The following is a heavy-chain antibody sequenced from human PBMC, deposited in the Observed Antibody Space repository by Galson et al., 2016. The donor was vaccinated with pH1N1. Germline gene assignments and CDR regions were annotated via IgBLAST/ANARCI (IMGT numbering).Heavy chain of an antibody. CDR2: VKEDGSER. CDR1: GFTFSSFW. V-gene: IGHV3-7*01. J-gene: IGHJ4*02. CDR3: VRAVGGAAAH. Sequence: SLRLSCAASGFTFSSFWMHWVRQAPGKGLEWVANVKEDGSERYYVDSVKGRFTISRDNTKNSLYLQMNSLRVEDTAVYHCVRAVGGAAAHWGQGTLVTVSS. D-gene: IGHD1-26*01.